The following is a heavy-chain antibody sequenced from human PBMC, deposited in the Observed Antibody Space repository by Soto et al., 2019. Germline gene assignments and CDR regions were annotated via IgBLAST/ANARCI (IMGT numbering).Heavy chain of an antibody. D-gene: IGHD2-2*01. CDR3: ARAGVVLPAAPMGMDV. Sequence: QVQLVQSGAEVKKPGASVRVSCQASGYTFTNYDINWVRQAAGQGLEWMGWLNLNSGIAGYAHKFQGRVTMTRNTSISTAYMDLNSLRSDDTAVYYCARAGVVLPAAPMGMDVWGQGTPVTVSS. J-gene: IGHJ6*02. CDR2: LNLNSGIA. CDR1: GYTFTNYD. V-gene: IGHV1-8*01.